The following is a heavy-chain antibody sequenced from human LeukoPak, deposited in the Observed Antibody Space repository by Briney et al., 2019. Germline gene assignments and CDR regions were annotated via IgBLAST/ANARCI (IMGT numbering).Heavy chain of an antibody. D-gene: IGHD7-27*01. J-gene: IGHJ4*02. CDR3: ARGGTGEVPFDY. Sequence: GGSLRLSCAASGFTFSSYGMHWVRQAPGKGLEWVAFIRYDGSNKYYADSVKGRFTISRDNSKNTLYLQMNSLRAEDTAVYYFARGGTGEVPFDYWGQGTLVTVSS. CDR2: IRYDGSNK. CDR1: GFTFSSYG. V-gene: IGHV3-30*02.